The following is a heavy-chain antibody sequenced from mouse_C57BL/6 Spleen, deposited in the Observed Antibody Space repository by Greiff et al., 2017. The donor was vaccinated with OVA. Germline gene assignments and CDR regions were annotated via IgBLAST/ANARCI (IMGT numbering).Heavy chain of an antibody. V-gene: IGHV3-6*01. Sequence: EVKLQESGPGLVKPSQSLSLTCSVTGYSITSGYYWNWIRQFPGNKLEWMGYISYDGSNNYNPSLKNRISITRDTSKNQFFLKLNSVTTEDTATYYCARDYDGYSAWFAYWGQGTLVTVSA. CDR3: ARDYDGYSAWFAY. J-gene: IGHJ3*01. D-gene: IGHD2-3*01. CDR1: GYSITSGYY. CDR2: ISYDGSN.